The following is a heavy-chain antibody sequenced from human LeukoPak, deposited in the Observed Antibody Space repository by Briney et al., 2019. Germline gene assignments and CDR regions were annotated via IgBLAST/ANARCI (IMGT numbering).Heavy chain of an antibody. CDR1: GGTFSSYA. CDR2: IIPIFGTA. Sequence: SVKVSCKASGGTFSSYAISWVRQAPGQGREGMGGIIPIFGTANYAQKFQGRVTITPDKSTSTAYMELSSLRSEDTAVYYCARGARADTAMVWALSFDYWGQGTLVTVSS. J-gene: IGHJ4*02. V-gene: IGHV1-69*06. CDR3: ARGARADTAMVWALSFDY. D-gene: IGHD5-18*01.